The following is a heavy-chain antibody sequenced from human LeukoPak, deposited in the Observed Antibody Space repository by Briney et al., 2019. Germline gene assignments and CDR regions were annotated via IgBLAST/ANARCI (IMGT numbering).Heavy chain of an antibody. CDR1: GYSFTSYW. J-gene: IGHJ3*02. D-gene: IGHD3-10*01. CDR2: IYPGDSDT. V-gene: IGHV5-51*01. CDR3: ARMYYGSGSYYNVPPGAFDI. Sequence: GESLKISCKGSGYSFTSYWIGWVRQMPGKGLEWMGIIYPGDSDTRYSPSFQGQVTISADKSISTAYLQWSSLKASGTAMYYCARMYYGSGSYYNVPPGAFDIWGQGTMVTVSS.